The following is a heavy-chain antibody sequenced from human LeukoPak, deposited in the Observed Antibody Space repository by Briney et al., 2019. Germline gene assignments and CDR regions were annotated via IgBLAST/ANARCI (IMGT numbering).Heavy chain of an antibody. CDR3: ARDLAYCGGDCYPDAFDI. D-gene: IGHD2-21*02. J-gene: IGHJ3*02. CDR2: IYYSGST. V-gene: IGHV4-39*07. CDR1: GGSISSSSYY. Sequence: SETLSLTCTVSGGSISSSSYYWGWIRQPPGKGLEWIGSIYYSGSTYYNPSLKSRVTISVDTSKNQFSLKLSSVTAADTAVYYCARDLAYCGGDCYPDAFDIWGQGTMVTVSS.